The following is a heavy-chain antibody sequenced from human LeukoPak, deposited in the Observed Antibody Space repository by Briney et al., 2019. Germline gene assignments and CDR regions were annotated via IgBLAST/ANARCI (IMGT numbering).Heavy chain of an antibody. CDR2: IYHSGST. CDR1: DGSISSGGYY. CDR3: AGSAIDYDFWSGYPITIDY. D-gene: IGHD3-3*01. J-gene: IGHJ4*02. V-gene: IGHV4-30-2*01. Sequence: PSETLSLTCTVSDGSISSGGYYWSWIRQPPGKGLEWIGYIYHSGSTYYNPSLKSRVTISVDRSKNQFSLNLSSVTAADTAVYYCAGSAIDYDFWSGYPITIDYWGQGTLVTVSS.